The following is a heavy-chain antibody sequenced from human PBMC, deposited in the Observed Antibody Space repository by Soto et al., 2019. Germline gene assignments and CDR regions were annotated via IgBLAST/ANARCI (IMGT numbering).Heavy chain of an antibody. CDR2: FDPEDGET. J-gene: IGHJ5*02. CDR3: ATIDGYCSGGSCYSP. Sequence: GASVKVSCKVSGYTLTELSMHWVRQAPGKGLEWMGGFDPEDGETIYAQKFQGRVTMTEDTSTDTAYMELSSLRSEDTAVYYCATIDGYCSGGSCYSPCGQGTLVTVSS. V-gene: IGHV1-24*01. CDR1: GYTLTELS. D-gene: IGHD2-15*01.